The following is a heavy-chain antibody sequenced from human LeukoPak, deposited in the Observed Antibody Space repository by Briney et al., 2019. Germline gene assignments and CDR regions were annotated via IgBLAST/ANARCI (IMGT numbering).Heavy chain of an antibody. Sequence: PSETLSLTCTVSGGSISSFYCSWMRQPAGKGLEWIGRIYTSGTTTYNPSLKSRVTMSVDTSKNQFSLKLSSVTAADTAVYYCARDSGTTGEVKFDPWGQGTLVTVSS. J-gene: IGHJ5*02. CDR3: ARDSGTTGEVKFDP. V-gene: IGHV4-4*07. CDR2: IYTSGTT. D-gene: IGHD3-10*01. CDR1: GGSISSFY.